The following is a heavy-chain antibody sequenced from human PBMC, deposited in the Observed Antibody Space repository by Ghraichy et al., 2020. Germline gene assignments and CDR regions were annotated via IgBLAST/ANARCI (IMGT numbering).Heavy chain of an antibody. J-gene: IGHJ6*02. CDR3: AKVYSSGWYLPRDYYYGMDV. CDR1: GYSFTSYW. Sequence: GGSLRLSCKGSGYSFTSYWIGWVRQMPGKGLEWMGIIYPGDSDTRYSPSFQGQVTISADKSISTAYLQWSSLKASDTAMYYCAKVYSSGWYLPRDYYYGMDVWGQGTTVTVSS. V-gene: IGHV5-51*01. D-gene: IGHD6-19*01. CDR2: IYPGDSDT.